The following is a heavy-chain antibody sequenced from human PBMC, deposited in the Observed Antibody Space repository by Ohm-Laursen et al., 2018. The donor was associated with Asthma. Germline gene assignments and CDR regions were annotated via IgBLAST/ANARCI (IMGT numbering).Heavy chain of an antibody. CDR1: GDSLTNGGLY. CDR2: IFFRVNT. CDR3: ARGWGSSYGEYYFDF. J-gene: IGHJ4*02. V-gene: IGHV4-31*03. D-gene: IGHD5-18*01. Sequence: TLSLTCTISGDSLTNGGLYWSWIRQHPGKGLEWLGFIFFRVNTDYNPSLKSRLTISGDTSKNQFYLKLSSVTAADTAVYYCARGWGSSYGEYYFDFWGQGILVTVSS.